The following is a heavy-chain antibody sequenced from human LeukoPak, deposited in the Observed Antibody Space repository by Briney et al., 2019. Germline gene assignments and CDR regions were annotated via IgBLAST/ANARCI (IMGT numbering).Heavy chain of an antibody. D-gene: IGHD2-8*01. CDR2: IKQDGSEK. J-gene: IGHJ4*02. CDR3: ARRRGMGSLDY. CDR1: GFTFGSYW. Sequence: PGGSLRLSCVGSGFTFGSYWMSWVRQAPGKGLEWVANIKQDGSEKYYVDSVKGRFTISRDNAKNSLYLQMDSLRAEDTAMYYCARRRGMGSLDYWGQGTLVTASS. V-gene: IGHV3-7*03.